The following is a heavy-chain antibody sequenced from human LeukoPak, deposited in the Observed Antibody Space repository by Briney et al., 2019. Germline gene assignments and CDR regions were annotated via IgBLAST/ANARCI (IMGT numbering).Heavy chain of an antibody. CDR2: ISYDGSNK. J-gene: IGHJ6*04. Sequence: GGSLRLSCAASGFTFSSYAMHWVRQAPGKGLEWVAVISYDGSNKYYADSVKGRFTISRDNSKNTPYLQMNSLRAEDTAVYYCASSMVRGVTYYYYGMDVWGKGTTVTVSS. D-gene: IGHD3-10*01. V-gene: IGHV3-30*04. CDR1: GFTFSSYA. CDR3: ASSMVRGVTYYYYGMDV.